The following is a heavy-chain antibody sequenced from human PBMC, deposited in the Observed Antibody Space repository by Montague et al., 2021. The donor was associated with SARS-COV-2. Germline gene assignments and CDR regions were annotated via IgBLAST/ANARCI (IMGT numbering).Heavy chain of an antibody. V-gene: IGHV4-61*02. D-gene: IGHD2-21*01. CDR3: ARAHICSCAHLDD. CDR2: IYTSGTT. CDR1: GGSISSGSYY. J-gene: IGHJ4*02. Sequence: TLSLTCTVSGGSISSGSYYWSWIRQPAGKGLEWIGRIYTSGTTHYSFSLKSRVTISVDTSKNQFSLKLTSVTAADTAVYYCARAHICSCAHLDDWGQGSLVTVSS.